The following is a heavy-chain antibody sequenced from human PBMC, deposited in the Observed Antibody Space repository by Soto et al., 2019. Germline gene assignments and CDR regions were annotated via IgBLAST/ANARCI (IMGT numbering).Heavy chain of an antibody. CDR3: ARDTARAMVRTNSGIDV. Sequence: GGSLGLSCAASGFTFSSYGMHWVRQAPGKGLEWGAVIWLDGSNKYYADSVKGRFTISRDNSKNKLYLQMNSLGAEDTAVYYYARDTARAMVRTNSGIDVCGEGTTVSLSS. J-gene: IGHJ6*02. CDR2: IWLDGSNK. V-gene: IGHV3-33*01. D-gene: IGHD3-10*01. CDR1: GFTFSSYG.